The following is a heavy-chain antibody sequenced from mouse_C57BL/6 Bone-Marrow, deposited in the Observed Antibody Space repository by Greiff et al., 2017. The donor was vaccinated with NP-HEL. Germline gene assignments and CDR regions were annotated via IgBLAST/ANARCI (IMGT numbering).Heavy chain of an antibody. CDR1: GYSFTSYY. D-gene: IGHD2-5*01. CDR3: ARNDYSNLFAY. Sequence: QVQLQQSGPELVKPGASVKISCKASGYSFTSYYIHWVKQRPGQGLEWIGWIYPGSGNTKYNEKFKGKATLTADPSSSTAYMQLSSLTSEDSAVYYCARNDYSNLFAYWGQGTLVTVSA. CDR2: IYPGSGNT. J-gene: IGHJ3*01. V-gene: IGHV1-66*01.